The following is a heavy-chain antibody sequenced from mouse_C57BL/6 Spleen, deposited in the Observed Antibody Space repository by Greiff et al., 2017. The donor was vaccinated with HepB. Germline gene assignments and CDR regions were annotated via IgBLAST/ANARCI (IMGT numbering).Heavy chain of an antibody. D-gene: IGHD4-1*01. CDR1: GFTFSDYG. Sequence: EVQLKESGGGLVKPGGSLKLSCAASGFTFSDYGMHWVRQAPEKGLEWVAYISSGSSTIYYADTVKGRFTISRDNAKNTLFLQMTSLRSEDTAMYYCARGWDDYFDYWGQGTTLTVSS. CDR2: ISSGSSTI. J-gene: IGHJ2*01. V-gene: IGHV5-17*01. CDR3: ARGWDDYFDY.